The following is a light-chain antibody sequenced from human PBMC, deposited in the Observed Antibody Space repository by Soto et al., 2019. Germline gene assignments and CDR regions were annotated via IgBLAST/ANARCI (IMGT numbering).Light chain of an antibody. CDR2: KVT. J-gene: IGLJ2*01. V-gene: IGLV2-8*01. CDR1: SSDVGGYNY. CDR3: SSYGGSNNFVV. Sequence: QSALTQPPSASGSPGQSVTISCTGTSSDVGGYNYVSWYQQHPGKAPKLMIYKVTKRPSGVPDRFSGSKSGNTASLTVSGLQAEDEAGYYCSSYGGSNNFVVFGGGTKLTVL.